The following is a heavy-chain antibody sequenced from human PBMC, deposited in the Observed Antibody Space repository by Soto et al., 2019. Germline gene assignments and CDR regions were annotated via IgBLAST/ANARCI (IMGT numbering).Heavy chain of an antibody. CDR2: ISYTGRT. CDR3: ARGSFSSSSSWFDP. V-gene: IGHV4-31*03. J-gene: IGHJ5*02. CDR1: GGSISSDSNF. D-gene: IGHD6-6*01. Sequence: TLSLTCTVSGGSISSDSNFWSWIRQLPGRGLEWIGYISYTGRTYYTPSLNSRLTISLDTSKNLFSLRLSAVTAADTAVYFCARGSFSSSSSWFDPWGQGTLVTVSS.